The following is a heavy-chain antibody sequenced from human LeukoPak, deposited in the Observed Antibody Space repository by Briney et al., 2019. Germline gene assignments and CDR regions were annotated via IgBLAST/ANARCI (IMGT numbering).Heavy chain of an antibody. CDR1: GFTFSSYS. V-gene: IGHV3-21*01. CDR2: ISSSSSYI. CDR3: ARWYSSGWPRGHDY. D-gene: IGHD6-19*01. J-gene: IGHJ4*02. Sequence: GGSLRLSCAASGFTFSSYSMNWVRQAPGKGLEWVSSISSSSSYIYYADSVKGRFTISRDNAKNSLYLQMNSLRAEDTAVCYCARWYSSGWPRGHDYWGQGTLVTVSS.